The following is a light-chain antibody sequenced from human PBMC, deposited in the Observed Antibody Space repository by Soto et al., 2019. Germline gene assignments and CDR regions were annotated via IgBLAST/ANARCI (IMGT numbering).Light chain of an antibody. CDR2: AAS. CDR1: QSVTSNY. Sequence: EIVLTQSPGTLSLSPGERATLSCRASQSVTSNYLAWYQQKPGQAPRTLIFAASSSATGIPDKFSVSGSGTDFTLTISRLEPDDFAVYYCQHYGSPSWTFGQGTKVESK. J-gene: IGKJ1*01. V-gene: IGKV3-20*01. CDR3: QHYGSPSWT.